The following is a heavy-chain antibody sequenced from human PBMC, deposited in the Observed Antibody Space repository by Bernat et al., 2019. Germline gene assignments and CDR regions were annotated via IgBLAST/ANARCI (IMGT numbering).Heavy chain of an antibody. CDR2: ISYDGSNK. J-gene: IGHJ4*02. Sequence: QVQLVESGGGVVQPGRSLRLSCAASGFTFSSYAMHWVRQAPGKGLEWVAVISYDGSNKYYADSVKGRFTISRDNSKNTLYLQMNSLRAEDTAVYYCARDGMTTVVTRKPDYWGQGTLVTVSS. CDR3: ARDGMTTVVTRKPDY. V-gene: IGHV3-30-3*01. D-gene: IGHD4-23*01. CDR1: GFTFSSYA.